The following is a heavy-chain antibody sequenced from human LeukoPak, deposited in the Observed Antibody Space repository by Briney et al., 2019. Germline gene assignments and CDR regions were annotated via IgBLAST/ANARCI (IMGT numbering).Heavy chain of an antibody. V-gene: IGHV1-3*01. Sequence: ASVKVSCKASGYTFTSYAMHWVRQAPGQRLEWMGWINAGNGNTKYSQKFQGRVTITRDTSASTAYMELSSLRSEDTAVFYCARVAAYCGGDRYFAHDAFDIWGQGTMVTVSS. J-gene: IGHJ3*02. CDR2: INAGNGNT. CDR1: GYTFTSYA. CDR3: ARVAAYCGGDRYFAHDAFDI. D-gene: IGHD2-21*02.